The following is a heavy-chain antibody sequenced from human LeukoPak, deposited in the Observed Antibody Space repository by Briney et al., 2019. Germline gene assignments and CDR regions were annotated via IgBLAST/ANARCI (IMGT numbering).Heavy chain of an antibody. CDR2: IIPIFGTA. D-gene: IGHD6-6*01. CDR3: AREGAGYSSSFDY. J-gene: IGHJ4*02. V-gene: IGHV1-69*13. Sequence: GASVKVSFTASGGTFSSYAISWVRQAPGQGLEWMGGIIPIFGTANYAQKFQGRVTITADESTSTAYMELSSLRSEDTAVYYCAREGAGYSSSFDYWGQGTLVTVSS. CDR1: GGTFSSYA.